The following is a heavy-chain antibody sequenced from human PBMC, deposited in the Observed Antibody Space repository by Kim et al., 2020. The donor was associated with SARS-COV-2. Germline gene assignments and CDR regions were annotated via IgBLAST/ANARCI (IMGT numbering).Heavy chain of an antibody. Sequence: ASVKVSCKASGYTFTSYYMHWVRQAPGQGLEWMGIINPSGGSTSYAQKFQGRVTMTRDTSTSTVYMELSSLRSEDTAVYYCARGRAAAGSVPDVFDYWGQGTLVTVSS. D-gene: IGHD6-13*01. CDR1: GYTFTSYY. J-gene: IGHJ4*02. CDR2: INPSGGST. V-gene: IGHV1-46*01. CDR3: ARGRAAAGSVPDVFDY.